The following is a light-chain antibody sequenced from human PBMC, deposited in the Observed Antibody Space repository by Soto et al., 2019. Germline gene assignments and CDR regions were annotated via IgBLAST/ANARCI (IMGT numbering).Light chain of an antibody. CDR1: QSVRSN. J-gene: IGKJ2*01. V-gene: IGKV3-15*01. CDR2: GAS. CDR3: QQYNTWPRT. Sequence: EIGMTQSPTTLSVSPGDRATLSCRSSQSVRSNLAWYQQKPGQARRLLIYGASNRPTGIPARFSGSGSGTEFTLTNSSLQSEDFALYYCQQYNTWPRTFGQGTKLEIK.